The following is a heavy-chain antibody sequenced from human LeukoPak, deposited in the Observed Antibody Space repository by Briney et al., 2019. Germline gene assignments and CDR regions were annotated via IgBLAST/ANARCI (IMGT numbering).Heavy chain of an antibody. Sequence: GGSLRLSCAASGFTFSNYWMSWVRQAPGKGLEWVANINRDGNEKYYVDSVRGRFTISRDNAKNSLYLQVNRLRAEDTAVYYCARTLVGGTNWFDPWGQGTLVTVPS. CDR2: INRDGNEK. D-gene: IGHD1-26*01. CDR3: ARTLVGGTNWFDP. J-gene: IGHJ5*02. V-gene: IGHV3-7*02. CDR1: GFTFSNYW.